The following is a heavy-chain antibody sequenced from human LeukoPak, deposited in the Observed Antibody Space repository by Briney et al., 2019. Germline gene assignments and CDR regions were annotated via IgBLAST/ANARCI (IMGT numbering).Heavy chain of an antibody. J-gene: IGHJ5*02. CDR3: ARERRRYCSSTGCSPYNWFDP. D-gene: IGHD2-2*01. CDR2: ISSSSSYI. CDR1: GFTFSSYS. Sequence: GGSLRLSCAASGFTFSSYSMNWVRQAPGKGLEWVSSISSSSSYIYYADSVKGRFTISRDNAKNSLYLQMNSLRAEDTAVYYCARERRRYCSSTGCSPYNWFDPWGQGTLVIVSS. V-gene: IGHV3-21*01.